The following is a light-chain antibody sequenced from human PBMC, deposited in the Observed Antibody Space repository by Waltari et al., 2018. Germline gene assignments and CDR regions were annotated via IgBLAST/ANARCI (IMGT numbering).Light chain of an antibody. CDR1: QSVTTH. V-gene: IGKV3-15*01. Sequence: EVVMTQSPAILSVSPGERATLSCRASQSVTTHLAWYQQKPGQAPRLLIFGASTRATGVPARFSGSGSGTDFTLTISDLQSDDFAVYYCQQSDNWPPITFGQGTRLEIK. CDR3: QQSDNWPPIT. J-gene: IGKJ5*01. CDR2: GAS.